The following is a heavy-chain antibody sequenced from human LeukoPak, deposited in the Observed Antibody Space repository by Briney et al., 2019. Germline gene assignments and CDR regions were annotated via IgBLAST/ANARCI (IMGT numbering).Heavy chain of an antibody. CDR2: ISSSSRYI. J-gene: IGHJ4*02. CDR3: ARDLTSITGTTS. V-gene: IGHV3-21*01. CDR1: GFTFSSYS. D-gene: IGHD1-7*01. Sequence: GGSLRLSCAASGFTFSSYSMNWVRQAPGKGLDWVSSISSSSRYIYYADSVKGRFTISRDNAKNSLYLQMNSLRAEDTAVYYCARDLTSITGTTSWGQGTLVTVSS.